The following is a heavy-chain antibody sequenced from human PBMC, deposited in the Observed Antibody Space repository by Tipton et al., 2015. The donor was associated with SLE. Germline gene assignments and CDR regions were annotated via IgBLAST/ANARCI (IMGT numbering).Heavy chain of an antibody. D-gene: IGHD3-10*01. Sequence: TLSLTCTVSGGSISSSSYYWGWIRQPPGKGLEWIGSIYYSGSTYYNPSLNSRVTISVDTSKNQFSLKLSSVTAADTAVYYWASRGRRRHGMDVWGQGTTVTVSS. CDR1: GGSISSSSYY. V-gene: IGHV4-39*07. J-gene: IGHJ6*02. CDR3: ASRGRRRHGMDV. CDR2: IYYSGST.